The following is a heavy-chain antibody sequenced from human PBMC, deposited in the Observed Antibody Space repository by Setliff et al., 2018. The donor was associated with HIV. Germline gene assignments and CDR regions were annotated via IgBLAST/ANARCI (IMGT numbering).Heavy chain of an antibody. CDR2: IYYSGIT. CDR3: ASTYYYDSSGYYLSP. D-gene: IGHD3-22*01. V-gene: IGHV4-31*03. J-gene: IGHJ4*02. Sequence: SETLSLTCTVSGGSINSGGYYWTWIRQRPGKGLEWIGYIYYSGITHYNPSLKSRVTISVDTSKNQFSLKLSSVTAADTAVYYCASTYYYDSSGYYLSPWGQGTLVTVS. CDR1: GGSINSGGYY.